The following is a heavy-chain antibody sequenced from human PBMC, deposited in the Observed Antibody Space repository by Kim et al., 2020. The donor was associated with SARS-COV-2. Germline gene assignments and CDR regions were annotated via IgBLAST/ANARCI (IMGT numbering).Heavy chain of an antibody. V-gene: IGHV3-53*01. CDR3: ARNHQLVRFDY. Sequence: GGSLRLSCAAYGFTVSGNYMSWVRQAPGKGLEWVSVIYTDGSTSYADSVKGRFIISRDNSKNTLYLQMNTLRAHDTAVYYCARNHQLVRFDYWGQGTPVT. J-gene: IGHJ4*02. D-gene: IGHD6-13*01. CDR2: IYTDGST. CDR1: GFTVSGNY.